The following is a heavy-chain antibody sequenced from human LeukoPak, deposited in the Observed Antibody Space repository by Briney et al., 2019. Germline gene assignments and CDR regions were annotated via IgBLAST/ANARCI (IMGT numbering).Heavy chain of an antibody. Sequence: SETLPFTCAVYGGSFSGYYWSWIRQPPGKGLDWIGEINHSGSTNYNPSLKSRVTISVDTSKNQFSPKLSSVTAADTAVYYCASGLWFGEFNWFDPWGQGTLVTVSS. CDR3: ASGLWFGEFNWFDP. CDR1: GGSFSGYY. V-gene: IGHV4-34*01. J-gene: IGHJ5*02. CDR2: INHSGST. D-gene: IGHD3-10*01.